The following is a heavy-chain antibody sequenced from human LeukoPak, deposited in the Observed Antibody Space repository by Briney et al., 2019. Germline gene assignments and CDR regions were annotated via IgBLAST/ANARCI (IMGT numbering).Heavy chain of an antibody. CDR1: GGTFSSYA. J-gene: IGHJ4*02. CDR3: ASDSSGSYYFDY. Sequence: GASVKASCKASGGTFSSYAISWVRQAPGQGLEWMGGIIPIFGTANYAQKFQGRVTITADESTSTAYMELSSLRSEDTAVYYCASDSSGSYYFDYWGQGTLATVSS. D-gene: IGHD3-22*01. V-gene: IGHV1-69*13. CDR2: IIPIFGTA.